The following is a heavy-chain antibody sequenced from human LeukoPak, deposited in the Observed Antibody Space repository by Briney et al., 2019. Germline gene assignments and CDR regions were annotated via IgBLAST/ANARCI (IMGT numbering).Heavy chain of an antibody. CDR1: GGTFSSYA. CDR2: IIPIFGTA. D-gene: IGHD1-26*01. CDR3: ARGARISGSYSWNMDV. J-gene: IGHJ6*03. V-gene: IGHV1-69*13. Sequence: SVKVSCKASGGTFSSYAISWVRQAPGQGLEWMGGIIPIFGTANYAQKFQGRVTITADESTSTAYMELSSLRSEDTAVYYCARGARISGSYSWNMDVWGKGTTVTVSS.